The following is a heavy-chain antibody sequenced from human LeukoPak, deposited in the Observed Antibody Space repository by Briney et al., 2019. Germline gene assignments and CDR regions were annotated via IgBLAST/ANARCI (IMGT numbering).Heavy chain of an antibody. CDR3: ARDLCSTSSCYDY. J-gene: IGHJ4*02. CDR2: IWYDGSRT. D-gene: IGHD2-15*01. Sequence: PGGSLRLSCAASGFTFSAYGFHWVRQAPGKGLEWVAVIWYDGSRTYYVDSVKGRFTIPRDDSKNTLYLQMSSLRAVDTAVYYCARDLCSTSSCYDYWGQGTLVTVSS. V-gene: IGHV3-33*01. CDR1: GFTFSAYG.